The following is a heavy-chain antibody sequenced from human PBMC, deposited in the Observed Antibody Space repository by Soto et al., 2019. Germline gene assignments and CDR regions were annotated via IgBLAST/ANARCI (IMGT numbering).Heavy chain of an antibody. Sequence: PSETLSLTCTVSGGSISSGGYYWSWIRQHPGKGLEWIGYIYYSGSTYYNPSLKSRVTISVDTSKNQFSLKLSSVTAADTAVYYCARGEYYYDSTGAFDIWGQGTMVTVSS. CDR1: GGSISSGGYY. CDR2: IYYSGST. D-gene: IGHD3-22*01. V-gene: IGHV4-31*03. J-gene: IGHJ3*02. CDR3: ARGEYYYDSTGAFDI.